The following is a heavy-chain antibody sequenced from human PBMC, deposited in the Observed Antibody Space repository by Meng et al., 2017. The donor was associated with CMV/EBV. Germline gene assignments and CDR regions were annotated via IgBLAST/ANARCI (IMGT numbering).Heavy chain of an antibody. Sequence: CKTSGYIFTGYYIHWVLQAPGQGLEWMGWINPNSGATYYAENFQGRITMTRDTSISTVHMELMRLRSDDTAVYFCARERGVSSVWFGSWGQGTLVTVSS. V-gene: IGHV1-2*02. J-gene: IGHJ5*01. CDR3: ARERGVSSVWFGS. CDR1: GYIFTGYY. D-gene: IGHD3-10*01. CDR2: INPNSGAT.